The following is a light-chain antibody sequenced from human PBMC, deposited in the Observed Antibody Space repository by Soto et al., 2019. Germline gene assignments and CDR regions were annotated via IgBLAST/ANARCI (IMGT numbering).Light chain of an antibody. CDR1: QSVSSN. J-gene: IGKJ1*01. CDR2: GAS. CDR3: QQYNNWPPWT. V-gene: IGKV3-15*01. Sequence: IVMTQSPATLSVSPGERATLSCRASQSVSSNLAWYQQKPGQAPGLLIYGASTRATGSPARFSGSGSGTEFTLTIRSLQSEDFAVYYCQQYNNWPPWTFGQGTKVEIK.